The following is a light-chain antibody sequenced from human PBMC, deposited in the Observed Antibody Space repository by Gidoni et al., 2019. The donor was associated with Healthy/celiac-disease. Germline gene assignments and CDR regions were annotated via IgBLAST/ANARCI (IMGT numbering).Light chain of an antibody. CDR3: QQYNNWPLLT. CDR2: GAS. Sequence: EIVMTQSPATLSVSPGERATLSCRASQSVSSNLAWYQQQPGQAPRLLIYGASTRATGIPARFSGSGSGTEFTLTISSLQSEDFAVYYCQQYNNWPLLTFXGXTKVEIK. V-gene: IGKV3-15*01. J-gene: IGKJ4*01. CDR1: QSVSSN.